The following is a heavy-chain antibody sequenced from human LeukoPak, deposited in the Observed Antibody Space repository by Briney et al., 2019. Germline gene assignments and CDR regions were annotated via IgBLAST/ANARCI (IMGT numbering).Heavy chain of an antibody. CDR3: ARGSQDSSGYYYVGFDY. Sequence: SVKVSCKASGGTFSSYAISWVRQAPGQGLEWMGGIIPIFGTANYAQKSQGRVTITTDESTSTAYMELSSLRSEDTAVYYCARGSQDSSGYYYVGFDYWGQGTLVTVSS. J-gene: IGHJ4*02. D-gene: IGHD3-22*01. V-gene: IGHV1-69*05. CDR2: IIPIFGTA. CDR1: GGTFSSYA.